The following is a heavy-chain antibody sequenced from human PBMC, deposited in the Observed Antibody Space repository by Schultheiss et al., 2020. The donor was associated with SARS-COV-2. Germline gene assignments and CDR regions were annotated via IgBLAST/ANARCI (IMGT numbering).Heavy chain of an antibody. D-gene: IGHD2-2*01. V-gene: IGHV1-69*01. CDR3: ARDVVVVPAAIRYYYYGMDV. J-gene: IGHJ6*02. CDR2: IIPIFGTA. Sequence: KISCKASGGTFSSYAISWVRQAPGQGLEWMGGIIPIFGTANYAQKFQGRVTITADESTSTAYMELSSLRSEDTAVYYCARDVVVVPAAIRYYYYGMDVWGQGTTVTVSS. CDR1: GGTFSSYA.